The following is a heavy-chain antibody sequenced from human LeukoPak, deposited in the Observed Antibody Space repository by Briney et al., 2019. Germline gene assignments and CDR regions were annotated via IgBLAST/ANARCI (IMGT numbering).Heavy chain of an antibody. CDR1: GDSISGYY. V-gene: IGHV4-4*09. CDR2: INTSGTT. D-gene: IGHD1-26*01. CDR3: ARLLVGAATLGYYYYYMDV. J-gene: IGHJ6*03. Sequence: SETLSLTCTVSGDSISGYYWSWIRQPPGKGLEWIGYINTSGTTNYNASLKSRVPVSADTSKNHFSLKMSSVTAADTAVYYCARLLVGAATLGYYYYYMDVWGKGTTVTVSS.